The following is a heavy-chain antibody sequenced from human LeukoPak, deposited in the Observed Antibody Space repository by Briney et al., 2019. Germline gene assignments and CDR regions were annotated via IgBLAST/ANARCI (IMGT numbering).Heavy chain of an antibody. D-gene: IGHD4-17*01. J-gene: IGHJ4*02. CDR1: GYSFTSYW. Sequence: GESLKISCKGSGYSFTSYWISWVRQMPGKGLEWMGRIDPSDSYTNYSPSFQGHVTISADKSISTAYLQWSSLKASDTAMYYCARLEKTVTYDQHYWGQGTLVTVSP. V-gene: IGHV5-10-1*01. CDR3: ARLEKTVTYDQHY. CDR2: IDPSDSYT.